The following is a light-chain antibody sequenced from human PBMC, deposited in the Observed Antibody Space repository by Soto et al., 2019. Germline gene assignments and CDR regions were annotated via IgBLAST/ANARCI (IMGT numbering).Light chain of an antibody. Sequence: QSALNQPASVSGSPGQSITISCTGTSSDVGGYEYVSWYQQHPGKAPKLILYDVTTRPSGVSNRFSGSKSGNTASLTISGLQAEDEADYYCTSYTTSIYVFGTGTKVTVL. CDR2: DVT. CDR3: TSYTTSIYV. J-gene: IGLJ1*01. V-gene: IGLV2-14*01. CDR1: SSDVGGYEY.